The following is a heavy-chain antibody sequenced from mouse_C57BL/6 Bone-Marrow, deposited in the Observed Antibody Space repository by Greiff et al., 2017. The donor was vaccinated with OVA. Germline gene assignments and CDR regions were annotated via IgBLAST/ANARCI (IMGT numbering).Heavy chain of an antibody. V-gene: IGHV1-4*01. J-gene: IGHJ3*01. CDR1: GYTFTSYT. CDR3: ARSYYGSRTWFAY. CDR2: INPSSGYT. Sequence: VQRVESGAELARPGASVKMSCKASGYTFTSYTMHWVKQRPGQGLEWIGYINPSSGYTKYNQKFKDKATLTADKSSSTAYMQLSSLTSEDSAVYYCARSYYGSRTWFAYWGQGTLVTVSA. D-gene: IGHD1-1*01.